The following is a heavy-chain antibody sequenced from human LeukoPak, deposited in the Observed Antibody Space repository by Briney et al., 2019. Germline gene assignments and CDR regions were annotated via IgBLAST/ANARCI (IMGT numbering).Heavy chain of an antibody. Sequence: EASVKVSCKASGYTFTSYGISWGRQAPGQGLEWMGWISAYNGNTNYAQKLQGRVTMTTDTSTSTAYMELRSLRSEDTAVYYCARTAMVTKYYFDYWGQGTLVTASS. J-gene: IGHJ4*02. CDR2: ISAYNGNT. V-gene: IGHV1-18*01. D-gene: IGHD5-18*01. CDR1: GYTFTSYG. CDR3: ARTAMVTKYYFDY.